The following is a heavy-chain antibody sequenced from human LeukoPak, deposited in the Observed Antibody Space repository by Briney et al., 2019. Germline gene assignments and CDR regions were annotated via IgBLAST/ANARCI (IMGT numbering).Heavy chain of an antibody. CDR2: IWYDGSNK. CDR1: GFTFSSYG. J-gene: IGHJ4*02. Sequence: GGSLRLSCAASGFTFSSYGMHWVRQAPGKGLEWVAVIWYDGSNKYYADSVKGRFTISRDNSKNTLYLQMNSLRAEDTAVYYCARGGGSSSWYYFDYWGQGTLVTVS. CDR3: ARGGGSSSWYYFDY. V-gene: IGHV3-33*01. D-gene: IGHD6-13*01.